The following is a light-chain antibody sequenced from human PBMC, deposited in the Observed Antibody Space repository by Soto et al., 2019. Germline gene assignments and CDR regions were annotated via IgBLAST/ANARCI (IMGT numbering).Light chain of an antibody. J-gene: IGLJ1*01. CDR1: SSNIGAGYD. CDR2: GNN. Sequence: QSVLTQPPSVSGAPGQRVTISCTGSSSNIGAGYDVHWYQQLPGTAPKLLIYGNNNRPSGVPDRFSGSKSGTSASLAITGLQAEDEADYYCQSYDSSLSGFDVFGTGTKLTVL. CDR3: QSYDSSLSGFDV. V-gene: IGLV1-40*01.